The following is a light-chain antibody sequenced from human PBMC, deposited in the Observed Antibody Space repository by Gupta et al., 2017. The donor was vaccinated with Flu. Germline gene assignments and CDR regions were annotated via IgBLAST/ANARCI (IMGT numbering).Light chain of an antibody. CDR2: RDR. CDR3: QSADDSGPYPWV. V-gene: IGLV3-25*02. CDR1: GMPIQY. Sequence: FELTQPPSVSVSPGQTARNPCSGNGMPIQYGYWYQQKPGQAPVLVMYRDRQRPSGIPERFSGSNSGTRFTLTISRVQAEDEADYYCQSADDSGPYPWVFGGGTSLTVL. J-gene: IGLJ3*02.